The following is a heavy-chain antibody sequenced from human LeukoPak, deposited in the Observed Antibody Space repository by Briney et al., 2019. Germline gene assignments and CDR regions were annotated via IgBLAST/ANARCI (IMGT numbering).Heavy chain of an antibody. CDR2: INTNTGNP. CDR1: GYTFTSHA. V-gene: IGHV7-4-1*02. CDR3: ARGAWYYYDSSGYQNSYYFDY. D-gene: IGHD3-22*01. J-gene: IGHJ4*02. Sequence: GASVKVSCKASGYTFTSHAMNWVRQAPGQGLEWMGWINTNTGNPTYAQGFTGRFVFSLDTSVSTAYLQISSLKAEDTAVYYCARGAWYYYDSSGYQNSYYFDYWGQGTLVTVSS.